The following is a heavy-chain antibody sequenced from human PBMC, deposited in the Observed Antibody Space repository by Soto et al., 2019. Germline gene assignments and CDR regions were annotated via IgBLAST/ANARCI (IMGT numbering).Heavy chain of an antibody. V-gene: IGHV4-34*01. Sequence: SETLSLTCAVYGGSFSGYYWSWIRQPPGKGLEWIGEINHSGSTNYNPSLKSRVTISVETSKNQFSLKLSSVTAADTAVYYCARGKSSHRYYYYYYMDVWGKGTTVTVSS. CDR3: ARGKSSHRYYYYYYMDV. CDR1: GGSFSGYY. J-gene: IGHJ6*03. CDR2: INHSGST.